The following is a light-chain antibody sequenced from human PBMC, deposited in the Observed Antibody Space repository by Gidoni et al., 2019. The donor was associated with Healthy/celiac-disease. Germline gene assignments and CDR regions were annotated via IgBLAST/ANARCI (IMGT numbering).Light chain of an antibody. CDR3: QQYNNWPPL. CDR2: GAS. Sequence: IVMTQSPATLSVSPGERATLTCRASQCVSSNLDWYQQKPGQAPRLLIYGASNWATGIPARFSGSGSGTDFTLTISSLQSEDFAVYYCQQYNNWPPLFGQGTRLEIK. V-gene: IGKV3-15*01. J-gene: IGKJ5*01. CDR1: QCVSSN.